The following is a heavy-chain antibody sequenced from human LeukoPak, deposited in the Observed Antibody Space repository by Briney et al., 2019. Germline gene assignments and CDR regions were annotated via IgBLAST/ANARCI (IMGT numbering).Heavy chain of an antibody. CDR3: ARIGDDYNEYVDY. V-gene: IGHV3-48*04. D-gene: IGHD5-24*01. Sequence: GGSLRLSCAASGFTFTSYSMNWVRQAPGKGLEWFSYISSSSATIHYADSVKGRFTISRDNAENSLYLQMNNLRAEDTAVYYCARIGDDYNEYVDYWGQGTLVTVSS. J-gene: IGHJ4*02. CDR1: GFTFTSYS. CDR2: ISSSSATI.